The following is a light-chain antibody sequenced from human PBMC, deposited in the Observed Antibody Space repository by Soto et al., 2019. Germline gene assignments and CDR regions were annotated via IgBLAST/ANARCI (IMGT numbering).Light chain of an antibody. CDR1: QSVGSTY. J-gene: IGKJ3*01. Sequence: EIVLTQSPGTLSLSPGERATLSCRASQSVGSTYLAWYQQKPGQAPKLLIYGVSSRATGIPDRFSGSGSGTDFTLTIDSLEPEDFAVYYWQQYCTSPLTFGPGTKVDI. CDR3: QQYCTSPLT. V-gene: IGKV3-20*01. CDR2: GVS.